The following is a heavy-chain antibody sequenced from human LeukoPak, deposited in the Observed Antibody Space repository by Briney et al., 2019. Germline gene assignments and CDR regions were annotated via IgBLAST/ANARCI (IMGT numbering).Heavy chain of an antibody. V-gene: IGHV4-59*01. CDR3: ARLVGATTFDY. J-gene: IGHJ4*02. CDR2: IYYSGST. D-gene: IGHD1-26*01. CDR1: GFTFTSYG. Sequence: GSLRLSCAASGFTFTSYGMHWIRQPPGKGLEWIGYIYYSGSTNYNPSLKSRVTISVDTSKNQFSLKLSSVTAADTAVYYCARLVGATTFDYWGQGTLVTVSS.